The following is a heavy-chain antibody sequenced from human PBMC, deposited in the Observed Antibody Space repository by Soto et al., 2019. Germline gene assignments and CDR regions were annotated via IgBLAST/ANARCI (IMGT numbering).Heavy chain of an antibody. Sequence: QVQLQQWGAGLLKPSETLSLTCAVFGGSVNSGNYYWSWIRQPPGKGLAWIGEMSHSGGTHFNPSLKSRCTISVHTSKNQSPLKMSSVTAVDTALYYCARVERGTATTVVDAFDIWGPGTMVTVSS. D-gene: IGHD1-1*01. J-gene: IGHJ3*02. V-gene: IGHV4-34*01. CDR1: GGSVNSGNYY. CDR3: ARVERGTATTVVDAFDI. CDR2: MSHSGGT.